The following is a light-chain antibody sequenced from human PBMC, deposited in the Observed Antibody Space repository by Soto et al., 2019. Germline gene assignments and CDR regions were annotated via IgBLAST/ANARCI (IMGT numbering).Light chain of an antibody. Sequence: QSALTQPASVSGSPGQSITISCTGTSSDVGGYNYVSWYQQHPGKAPKLMIYDVSNRPSGVSNRFSSSKSGNTASLTISGLQAEDEADYYCSSYTSSSTLWVFGGGTKVTVL. CDR3: SSYTSSSTLWV. V-gene: IGLV2-14*01. CDR2: DVS. CDR1: SSDVGGYNY. J-gene: IGLJ3*02.